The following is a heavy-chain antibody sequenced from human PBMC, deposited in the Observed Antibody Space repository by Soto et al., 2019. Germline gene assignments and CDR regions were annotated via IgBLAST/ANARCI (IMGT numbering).Heavy chain of an antibody. D-gene: IGHD6-13*01. Sequence: SVKVSCKASGGTFSSYAISWVRQAPGQGLERMGGIIPIFGTANYAQKFQGRVTITADESTSTAYMELSSLRSEDTAVYYCARVHSSSWYDAFDIWGQGTMVTVSS. CDR3: ARVHSSSWYDAFDI. CDR1: GGTFSSYA. V-gene: IGHV1-69*13. J-gene: IGHJ3*02. CDR2: IIPIFGTA.